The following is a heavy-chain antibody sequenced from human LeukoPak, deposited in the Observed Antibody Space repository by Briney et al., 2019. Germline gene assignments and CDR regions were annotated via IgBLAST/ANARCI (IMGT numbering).Heavy chain of an antibody. CDR3: AKVGYSSSWYRSGYFDY. Sequence: GGSLRLSCAASGFTFSSSWMHWVRQAPGKGLVWVSRINSDGSTTNYADSVKGRFTISRDNSKNTLYLQMNSLRAEDTAVYYCAKVGYSSSWYRSGYFDYWGQGTLVTVSS. CDR1: GFTFSSSW. V-gene: IGHV3-74*01. J-gene: IGHJ4*02. CDR2: INSDGSTT. D-gene: IGHD6-13*01.